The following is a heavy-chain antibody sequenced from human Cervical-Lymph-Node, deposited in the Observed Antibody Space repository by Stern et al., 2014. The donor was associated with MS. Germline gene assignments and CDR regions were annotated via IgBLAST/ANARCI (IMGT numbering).Heavy chain of an antibody. V-gene: IGHV4-59*01. Sequence: QLQLQESGPGLVKPWETLSLTCTVSGGSISNYYWNWIRQTPGRGLEWIGYIYYTGDTNYNPSLKSRVTISVDRSRNQFSLKLSSVTDADTAVYYCARDPKDSWFYGLDVWGQGTTVTVSS. D-gene: IGHD3-9*01. CDR1: GGSISNYY. CDR2: IYYTGDT. CDR3: ARDPKDSWFYGLDV. J-gene: IGHJ6*02.